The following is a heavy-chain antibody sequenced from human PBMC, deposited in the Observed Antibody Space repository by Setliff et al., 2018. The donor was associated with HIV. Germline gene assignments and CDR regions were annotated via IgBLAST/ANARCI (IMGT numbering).Heavy chain of an antibody. CDR2: VSYSGST. J-gene: IGHJ6*02. D-gene: IGHD3-10*01. CDR1: GDSISTGTYY. Sequence: SETLSLTCSVSGDSISTGTYYWGWIRQPPGKGLEWIGSVSYSGSTLYNPSLRSRVTISIDTSKNQFSVKLTSVTAADTAVYYCARVSMVRGVIHYYNYGMDVWGQGTTVTVSS. CDR3: ARVSMVRGVIHYYNYGMDV. V-gene: IGHV4-39*07.